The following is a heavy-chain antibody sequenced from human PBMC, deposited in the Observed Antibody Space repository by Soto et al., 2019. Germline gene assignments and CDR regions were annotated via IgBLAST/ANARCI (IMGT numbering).Heavy chain of an antibody. CDR2: INSGSTSV. Sequence: EVQLVESGGGLVQPGGSLRLSCVASGFTFNSYSMNWVRQAPGKGLEWISYINSGSTSVFYAASVKGRFTISRDNAKNSLYLQMNSLRAEDTAVYYCASSASPDAYWGQGTLVTVSS. CDR3: ASSASPDAY. CDR1: GFTFNSYS. D-gene: IGHD1-26*01. V-gene: IGHV3-48*01. J-gene: IGHJ4*02.